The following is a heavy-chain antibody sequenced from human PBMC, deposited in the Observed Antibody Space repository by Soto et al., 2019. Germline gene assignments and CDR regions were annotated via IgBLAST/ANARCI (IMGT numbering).Heavy chain of an antibody. Sequence: EVQLVESGGGLVQPGGSLRLSCAASGFTFSSYSMNWVRQAPGKGLEWVSYISSSSSTIYYADSVKGRFTISRDNAKNSLYLQMNSLRDEDTAGYYCARGGDFWSGYYAFDYWGQGTLVTVSS. CDR1: GFTFSSYS. D-gene: IGHD3-3*01. V-gene: IGHV3-48*02. CDR2: ISSSSSTI. CDR3: ARGGDFWSGYYAFDY. J-gene: IGHJ4*02.